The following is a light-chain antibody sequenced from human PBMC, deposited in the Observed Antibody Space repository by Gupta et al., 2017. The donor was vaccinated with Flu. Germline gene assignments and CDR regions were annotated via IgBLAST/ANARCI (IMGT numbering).Light chain of an antibody. CDR2: QVS. CDR3: RQDKPWTT. Sequence: PVTLGQPASISCRSSQSLVYSDGNTYLSWFHQRPGQSPRRLIYQVSNRDYGVPDRFSGSGSGTDFTLKSSRGEAEDAGVYYVRQDKPWTTFGQGTKLEIK. V-gene: IGKV2-30*01. CDR1: QSLVYSDGNTY. J-gene: IGKJ2*01.